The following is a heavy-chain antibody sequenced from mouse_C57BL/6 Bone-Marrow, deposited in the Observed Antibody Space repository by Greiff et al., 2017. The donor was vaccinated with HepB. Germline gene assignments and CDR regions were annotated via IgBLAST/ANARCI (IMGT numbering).Heavy chain of an antibody. CDR1: GYTFTSYG. Sequence: QVQLQHSGAELARPGASVKLSCKASGYTFTSYGISWVKQRTGQGLEWIGEIYPRSGNTYYNEKFKGKATLTADKSSSTAYMELRSLTSEDSAVYFCARKIYYGNFYWYFDVWGTGTTVTVSS. CDR3: ARKIYYGNFYWYFDV. J-gene: IGHJ1*03. V-gene: IGHV1-81*01. CDR2: IYPRSGNT. D-gene: IGHD2-1*01.